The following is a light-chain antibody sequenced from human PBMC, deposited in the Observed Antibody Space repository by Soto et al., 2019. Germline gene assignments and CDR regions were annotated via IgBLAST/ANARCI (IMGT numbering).Light chain of an antibody. J-gene: IGLJ1*01. CDR3: SLYISGSTYV. V-gene: IGLV2-18*01. CDR2: EVN. CDR1: SSDVGSYNR. Sequence: SVLTQPPCVSGSPGQSVTISCTGTSSDVGSYNRLSWYQQPPGTAPKLIMYEVNTRPSGVPDRFSGSKSGSTASLTISGLQAEDEADYYCSLYISGSTYVFGTGTKV.